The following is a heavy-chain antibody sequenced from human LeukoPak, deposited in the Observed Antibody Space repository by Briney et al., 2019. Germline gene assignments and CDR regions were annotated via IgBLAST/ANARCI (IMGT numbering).Heavy chain of an antibody. V-gene: IGHV4-59*11. D-gene: IGHD1-26*01. J-gene: IGHJ4*02. CDR2: IYYSGST. CDR1: GGSISSHY. CDR3: ARGAVGALYYFDY. Sequence: PSETLSLTRTVSGGSISSHYWSWIRQPPGKGLEWIGYIYYSGSTNYNPSLKSRVTISVDTSKNQFSLKLSSVTAADTAVYYCARGAVGALYYFDYWGQGTLVTVST.